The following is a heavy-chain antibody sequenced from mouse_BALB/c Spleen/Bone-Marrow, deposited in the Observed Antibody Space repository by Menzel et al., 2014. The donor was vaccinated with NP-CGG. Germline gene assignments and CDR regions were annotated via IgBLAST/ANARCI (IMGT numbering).Heavy chain of an antibody. V-gene: IGHV14-3*02. CDR1: GFNIKDTY. J-gene: IGHJ2*01. CDR2: IDPANGNT. CDR3: ASYVYGYYFDY. Sequence: EVKLMESGAELVKPGASVKLSCTASGFNIKDTYMHWVKQRPEQGLEWIGRIDPANGNTKYDPKFQGKASITADTSPNTAYLQLSSLTSEDTAVYYCASYVYGYYFDYWGQGTTLTVSS. D-gene: IGHD1-1*01.